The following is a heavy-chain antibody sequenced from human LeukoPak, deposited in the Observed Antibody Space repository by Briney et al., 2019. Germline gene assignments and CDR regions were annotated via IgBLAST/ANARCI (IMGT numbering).Heavy chain of an antibody. D-gene: IGHD3-10*01. V-gene: IGHV3-30*03. Sequence: GGSLRLSCAASGFTFTSYGMHWVRQAPGKGLEWVALITYDGYYKYYSDSVEGRSTISSDTSKNTMYLQMNSLRAEDTAVYYCARDLSPVVRASPMGYWGQGTLVTVSS. CDR1: GFTFTSYG. CDR2: ITYDGYYK. J-gene: IGHJ4*02. CDR3: ARDLSPVVRASPMGY.